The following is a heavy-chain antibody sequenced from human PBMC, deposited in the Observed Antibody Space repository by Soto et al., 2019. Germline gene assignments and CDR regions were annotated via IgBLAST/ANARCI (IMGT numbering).Heavy chain of an antibody. D-gene: IGHD3-22*01. J-gene: IGHJ1*01. V-gene: IGHV4-39*01. CDR1: GGSISSSSYY. CDR2: IYYSGST. Sequence: SVTLSLTCTVSGGSISSSSYYWGWIRQPPGKGLEWIGSIYYSGSTYYNPSLKSRVTISVDTSKNQFSLKLSSVTAADTAVYYCAAGLYYYDSSGSQGDFQHWGQGTLVTVSS. CDR3: AAGLYYYDSSGSQGDFQH.